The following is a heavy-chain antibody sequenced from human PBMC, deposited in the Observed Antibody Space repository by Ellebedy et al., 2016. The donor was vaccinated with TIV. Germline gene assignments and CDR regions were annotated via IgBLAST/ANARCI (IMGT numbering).Heavy chain of an antibody. CDR2: INSDGSIT. J-gene: IGHJ4*02. CDR1: GFTFSYYW. Sequence: GESLKISCAASGFTFSYYWMHWVRQTPGKGLVWVSRINSDGSITSYADSMKGRFTISRDNAKNTLYLQMNSLTAEDTAISYCARANQQLPRVVAFWGQGTLVTVSS. CDR3: ARANQQLPRVVAF. V-gene: IGHV3-74*01. D-gene: IGHD6-13*01.